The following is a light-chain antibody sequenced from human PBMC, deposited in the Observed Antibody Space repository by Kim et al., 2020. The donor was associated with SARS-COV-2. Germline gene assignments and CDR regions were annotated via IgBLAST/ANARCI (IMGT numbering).Light chain of an antibody. CDR3: QQYGASPWT. CDR1: QSLAFTY. Sequence: SPGERATPSCRASQSLAFTYSAWYQHKPGLAPRLLIYGASTRATGVPDRFSGSGSETDFTLTISSLEPTDFAVYFCQQYGASPWTFGQGTKVDIK. CDR2: GAS. J-gene: IGKJ1*01. V-gene: IGKV3-20*01.